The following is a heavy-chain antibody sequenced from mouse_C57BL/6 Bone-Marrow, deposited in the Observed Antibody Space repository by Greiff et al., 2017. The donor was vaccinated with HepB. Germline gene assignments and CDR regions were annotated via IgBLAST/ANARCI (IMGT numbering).Heavy chain of an antibody. J-gene: IGHJ2*01. Sequence: DVQLQESGPGLVKPSQSLSLTCSVTGYSITSGYYWNWIRQFPGNKLEWMGYISYDGSNNYNPSLKNRISITRDTSKNQFFLKLNSVTTEDTATYYCAREGTTVVVPFDYWGQGTTLTVSS. V-gene: IGHV3-6*01. D-gene: IGHD1-1*01. CDR3: AREGTTVVVPFDY. CDR1: GYSITSGYY. CDR2: ISYDGSN.